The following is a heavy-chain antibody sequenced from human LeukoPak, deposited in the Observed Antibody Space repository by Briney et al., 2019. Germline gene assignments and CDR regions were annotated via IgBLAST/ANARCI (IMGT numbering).Heavy chain of an antibody. CDR3: ARGGWNVDFDY. CDR1: GFTVSSNY. Sequence: GGSLRLSCAASGFTVSSNYMSWVRQAPGKGLEWVSVIYSGGTTYYADSVKGRFTISRDNSRNTLYLQMNSLRAEDTAVYYCARGGWNVDFDYWGRGTLVTVSS. CDR2: IYSGGTT. D-gene: IGHD3-9*01. V-gene: IGHV3-53*01. J-gene: IGHJ2*01.